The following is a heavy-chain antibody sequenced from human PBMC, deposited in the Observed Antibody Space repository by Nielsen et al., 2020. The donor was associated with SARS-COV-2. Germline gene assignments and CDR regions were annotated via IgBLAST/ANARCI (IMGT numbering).Heavy chain of an antibody. CDR2: INPTGLTT. J-gene: IGHJ4*02. Sequence: ASVKVSCKTSGATFPNFSITWVRQAPGQGLDWMGIINPTGLTTTYAQKFEGRVTMTRDTSTKTVYMELSSLTSEDTAVYYCATSGLFFADFDYWGQGSPVLVSS. D-gene: IGHD2-15*01. V-gene: IGHV1-46*01. CDR3: ATSGLFFADFDY. CDR1: GATFPNFS.